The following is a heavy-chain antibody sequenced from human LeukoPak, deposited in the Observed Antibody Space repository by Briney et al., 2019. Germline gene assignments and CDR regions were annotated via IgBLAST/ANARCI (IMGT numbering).Heavy chain of an antibody. V-gene: IGHV1-46*01. Sequence: ASVKVSWKASGYTFINYFMHWVRQAPGQGLEWMGLINPRDGTTIYAQKFEGRVTMTRDTSTSTVYMDLSSLRSEDTAVYYCARDQNYYTSGSLFDYWGQGTLVTVSS. J-gene: IGHJ4*02. CDR1: GYTFINYF. CDR2: INPRDGTT. D-gene: IGHD3-10*01. CDR3: ARDQNYYTSGSLFDY.